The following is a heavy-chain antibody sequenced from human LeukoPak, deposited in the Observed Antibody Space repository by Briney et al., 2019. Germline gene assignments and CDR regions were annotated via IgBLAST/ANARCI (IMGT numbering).Heavy chain of an antibody. CDR2: IKSKTDGGTT. CDR1: GFTFNNAW. CDR3: TSRSQMFGGSFDI. J-gene: IGHJ3*02. V-gene: IGHV3-15*01. Sequence: GGSLRLSSAASGFTFNNAWMSWVRRAPGRGLEWVGRIKSKTDGGTTDYAAPVKGRFTISRDDSKNTLSLQMNSLKTEDTAVYYCTSRSQMFGGSFDIWGQGTMVTVSS. D-gene: IGHD3-16*01.